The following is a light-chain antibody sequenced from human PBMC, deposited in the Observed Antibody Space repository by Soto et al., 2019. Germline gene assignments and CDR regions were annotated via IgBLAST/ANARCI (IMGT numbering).Light chain of an antibody. CDR3: RSYAGSSFYV. CDR2: EVS. Sequence: QSALTQPASVSGSPGQSSTISCTGTSSDVGSYNLVSWYQRHPGKAPKLMIYEVSKRPSGVSNRFSGCKSGNTASLTISGLQAEDEADYYCRSYAGSSFYVCGTGTKVTV. CDR1: SSDVGSYNL. V-gene: IGLV2-23*02. J-gene: IGLJ1*01.